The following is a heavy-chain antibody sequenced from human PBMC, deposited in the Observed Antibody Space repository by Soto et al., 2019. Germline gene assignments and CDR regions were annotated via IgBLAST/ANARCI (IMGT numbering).Heavy chain of an antibody. CDR2: ISTYNGET. Sequence: GASVKVSCKASGYTFTSYGISWVRQAPGQGLEWMGWISTYNGETIYAQKFQGRVTMTEDTSTDTAYMELSSLRSEDTAVYYCATDRRTYYYDSSGYFWGDAFDIWGQGTMVTVSS. CDR3: ATDRRTYYYDSSGYFWGDAFDI. CDR1: GYTFTSYG. J-gene: IGHJ3*02. V-gene: IGHV1-18*01. D-gene: IGHD3-22*01.